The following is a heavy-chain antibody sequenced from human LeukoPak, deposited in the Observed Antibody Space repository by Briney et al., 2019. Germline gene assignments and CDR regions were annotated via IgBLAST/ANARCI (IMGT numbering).Heavy chain of an antibody. J-gene: IGHJ4*02. CDR2: IKQDGTEK. CDR1: GFTFSSYW. CDR3: AGGRGWLVDY. Sequence: GGSLRLSCAASGFTFSSYWMNWVRQAPGKGLEWVANIKQDGTEKLYVDSVRGRFTISRDNAKNSLYLQMNSLRAEDTAVYFCAGGRGWLVDYWGQGTRVTVSS. V-gene: IGHV3-7*01. D-gene: IGHD3-22*01.